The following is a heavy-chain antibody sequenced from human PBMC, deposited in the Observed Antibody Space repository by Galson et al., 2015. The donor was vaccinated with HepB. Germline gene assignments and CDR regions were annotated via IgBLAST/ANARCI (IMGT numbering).Heavy chain of an antibody. CDR1: GFTFSSYA. CDR2: ISSNGGST. D-gene: IGHD7-27*01. CDR3: ARDAGDYFDY. J-gene: IGHJ4*02. Sequence: SLRLSCAASGFTFSSYAMHWVRQAPGKGLEYVSAISSNGGSTYYADSVKGRFTISRDNSKNTLYLQMGSLRAEDMAVYYCARDAGDYFDYWGQGTLVTVSS. V-gene: IGHV3-64*02.